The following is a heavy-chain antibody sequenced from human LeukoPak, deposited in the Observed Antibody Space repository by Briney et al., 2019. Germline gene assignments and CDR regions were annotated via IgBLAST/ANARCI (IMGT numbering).Heavy chain of an antibody. CDR2: ISGSGGST. CDR1: GFTFSGYA. Sequence: GGSLRLSCAASGFTFSGYAMSWVRQAPGKGLEWVSAISGSGGSTYYADSVKGRFTISRDNSKNTLYLQMNSLRAEDTAVYYCAKSPYGGYDSWVHNWFDPWGQGTLVTVSS. V-gene: IGHV3-23*01. D-gene: IGHD5-12*01. J-gene: IGHJ5*02. CDR3: AKSPYGGYDSWVHNWFDP.